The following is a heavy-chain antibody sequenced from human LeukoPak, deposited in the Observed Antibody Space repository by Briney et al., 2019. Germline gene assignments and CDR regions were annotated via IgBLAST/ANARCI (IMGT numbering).Heavy chain of an antibody. D-gene: IGHD3-3*01. CDR3: ARDHGGRDFWSGYLAYYFDY. Sequence: PGGSLRLSCAASGFTFSSYGMHWGRQAPGKGLEWVAVIWYDGSNKYYADSVKGRFTISRDNSKNTLYLQMNSLRAEDTAVYYCARDHGGRDFWSGYLAYYFDYWGQGTLVTVSS. J-gene: IGHJ4*02. CDR2: IWYDGSNK. CDR1: GFTFSSYG. V-gene: IGHV3-33*01.